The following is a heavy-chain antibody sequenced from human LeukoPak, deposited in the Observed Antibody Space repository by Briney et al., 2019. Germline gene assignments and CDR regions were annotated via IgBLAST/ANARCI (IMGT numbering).Heavy chain of an antibody. CDR2: INPNSGGT. CDR3: ARGLFDNYFDY. D-gene: IGHD2/OR15-2a*01. J-gene: IGHJ4*02. V-gene: IGHV1-2*02. Sequence: ASVKVSCKASGSTFTGYYMHWLRQAPGQGLEWMGWINPNSGGTNYAQKFQGRVTMTRDTSISTAYMELSRLTSDDTAVYFCARGLFDNYFDYWGQGTLVTVSS. CDR1: GSTFTGYY.